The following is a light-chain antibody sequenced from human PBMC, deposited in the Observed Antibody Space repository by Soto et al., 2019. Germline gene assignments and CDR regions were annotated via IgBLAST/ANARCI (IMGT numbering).Light chain of an antibody. J-gene: IGKJ2*01. CDR2: GAS. Sequence: EIVMTQSPASLSVSPGDGATLSCWASQSVASNVAWYQQRPGRGPRLLIHGASTRAAGVPARFSGSGSGTDFTLTSSSLASEDFAVYYCQQYHNWPPQYTFGQGTKLQIK. CDR3: QQYHNWPPQYT. CDR1: QSVASN. V-gene: IGKV3-15*01.